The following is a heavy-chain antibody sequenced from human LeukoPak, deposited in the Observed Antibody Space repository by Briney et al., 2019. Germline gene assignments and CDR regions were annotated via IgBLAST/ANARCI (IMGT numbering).Heavy chain of an antibody. V-gene: IGHV1-18*01. Sequence: GASVKVSCKASGYTFTSYGISWVRQAPGQGLEWMGWISAYNGNTNYAQKLQGRVTMTTDTSTSTAYMEPRSLRSDDTAVYYCARVGESYYDSSGYFSFGWYYFDYWGQGTLVTVSS. CDR3: ARVGESYYDSSGYFSFGWYYFDY. D-gene: IGHD3-22*01. CDR2: ISAYNGNT. J-gene: IGHJ4*02. CDR1: GYTFTSYG.